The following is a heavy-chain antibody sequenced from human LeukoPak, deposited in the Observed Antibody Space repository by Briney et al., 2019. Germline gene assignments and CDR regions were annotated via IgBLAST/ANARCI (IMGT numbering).Heavy chain of an antibody. CDR3: ARDWELGY. CDR2: IYYSGST. CDR1: GASITTYY. Sequence: SETLSLTCTVSGASITTYYWNWIRQPPGKGLEWIGYIYYSGSTNYNPSLKSQVTISLDTSKNQFSLPLISVTAADTAVYYCARDWELGYWGQGTLVTVSS. V-gene: IGHV4-59*01. D-gene: IGHD1-26*01. J-gene: IGHJ4*02.